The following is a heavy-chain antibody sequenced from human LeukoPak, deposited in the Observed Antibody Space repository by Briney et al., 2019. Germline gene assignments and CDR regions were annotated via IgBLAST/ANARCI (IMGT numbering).Heavy chain of an antibody. CDR3: ARGGQSKYDSSGYLNYFDY. CDR1: GFTFGSLV. Sequence: AGGSLRLSCAPSGFTFGSLVVNWVRQAPGKGLELVSSIIRNGGSTYYANSVKGRFTISRDNSKNTLYLQMGSLRAEDMAVYYCARGGQSKYDSSGYLNYFDYWGQGTLVTVSS. CDR2: IIRNGGST. D-gene: IGHD3-22*01. J-gene: IGHJ4*02. V-gene: IGHV3-64*01.